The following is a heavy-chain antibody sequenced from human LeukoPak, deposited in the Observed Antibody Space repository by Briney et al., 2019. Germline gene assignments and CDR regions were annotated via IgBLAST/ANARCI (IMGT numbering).Heavy chain of an antibody. J-gene: IGHJ3*02. CDR1: GYTFTSYY. V-gene: IGHV1-46*01. Sequence: ASVKVSCKASGYTFTSYYMHWVRQAPGQGLEWMGIINPSGGSTSYAQKFQGRVTMTRDMSTSTDYMELSSLRSEDTAVYYCARQNFLLLRYFDWLGNDAFDIWGQGTMVTVSS. D-gene: IGHD3-9*01. CDR2: INPSGGST. CDR3: ARQNFLLLRYFDWLGNDAFDI.